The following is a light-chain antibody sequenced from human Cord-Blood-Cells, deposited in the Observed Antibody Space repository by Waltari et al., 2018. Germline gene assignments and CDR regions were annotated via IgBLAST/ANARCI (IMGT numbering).Light chain of an antibody. J-gene: IGKJ1*01. V-gene: IGKV1-39*01. CDR1: QSISSY. Sequence: DIPLTQPPSSLSASVGDRVTITCQESQSISSYLNWYQQKPGQSPKLLIYAASSFQSGVPSRFSGSGSGTDVNLSISSLQPEGFATYYAEPSYSTPWPSGQGTTVELK. CDR3: EPSYSTPWP. CDR2: AAS.